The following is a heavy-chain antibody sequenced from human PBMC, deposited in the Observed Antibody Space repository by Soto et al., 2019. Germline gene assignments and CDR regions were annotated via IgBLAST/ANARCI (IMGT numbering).Heavy chain of an antibody. D-gene: IGHD3-3*01. Sequence: PGGSLRLSCAASGFTFDDYAMHWVRQAPGKGLEWVSGISWNSGSIGYADSVKGRFTISRDNAKNSLYLQMNSLRAEDTALYYCARAPYYDFWSGYYSPNYCYGMDVWGQGTTVTVSS. CDR3: ARAPYYDFWSGYYSPNYCYGMDV. CDR1: GFTFDDYA. CDR2: ISWNSGSI. J-gene: IGHJ6*02. V-gene: IGHV3-9*01.